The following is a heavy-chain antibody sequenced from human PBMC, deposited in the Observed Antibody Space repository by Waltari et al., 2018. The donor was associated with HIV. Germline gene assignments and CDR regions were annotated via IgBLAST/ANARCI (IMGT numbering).Heavy chain of an antibody. J-gene: IGHJ3*01. CDR3: ATVPSMKPRSGVFHA. CDR2: INHGGTT. V-gene: IGHV4-34*02. Sequence: QVQLQQWGAGLLKPSETLSLTCAVYGGSFSGYFWTWIRQTPGKGLEWIGEINHGGTTHYNPSLKSRVSMSVDTSKNQFSLKLSAVAAADSAVYFCATVPSMKPRSGVFHAWGQGTMVTVSS. CDR1: GGSFSGYF. D-gene: IGHD3-22*01.